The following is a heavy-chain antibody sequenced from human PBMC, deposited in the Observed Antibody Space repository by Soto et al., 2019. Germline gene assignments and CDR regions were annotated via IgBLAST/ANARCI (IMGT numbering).Heavy chain of an antibody. D-gene: IGHD3-10*01. J-gene: IGHJ4*02. CDR3: ASSSMVRGGVDY. CDR1: GGTFSSYT. CDR2: IIPILGIA. V-gene: IGHV1-69*02. Sequence: QVQLVQSGAEVKKPGSSVKVSCKASGGTFSSYTISWVRQTPGQGLEWMGRIIPILGIANYAQKFQGRVTITADKSTSTAYMELSSLRSEDTAVYYCASSSMVRGGVDYWGQGTLGTVSS.